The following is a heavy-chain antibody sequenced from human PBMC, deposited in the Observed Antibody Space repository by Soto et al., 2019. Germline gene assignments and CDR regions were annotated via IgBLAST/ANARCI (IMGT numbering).Heavy chain of an antibody. Sequence: SETLCLTWTVAGGSISSYYWSWIRQPPGKGLEWIGYIYFRGTTNYNTSLKSRVTMSADTSKNQFSLKLNSVTAADTAVYYCARMNYSDTSGYPFDYWGQGMMVTVSS. CDR3: ARMNYSDTSGYPFDY. D-gene: IGHD3-22*01. J-gene: IGHJ4*02. CDR2: IYFRGTT. CDR1: GGSISSYY. V-gene: IGHV4-59*01.